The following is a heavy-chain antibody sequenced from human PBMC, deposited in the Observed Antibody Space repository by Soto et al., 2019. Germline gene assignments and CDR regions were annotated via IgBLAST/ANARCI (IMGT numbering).Heavy chain of an antibody. V-gene: IGHV1-69*12. CDR2: IIPMFGTA. CDR1: GGTFSTYA. D-gene: IGHD5-18*01. J-gene: IGHJ4*02. Sequence: QVQLVQSGAEVKKPESLVKVSYKAPGGTFSTYAISWVRQAPGQGLEWMGGIIPMFGTANYAQRFQDRVTITADESTNTVYMELSSLRSEDTAVYFCASGIQLWLRRINNGYSGWGQGTLVTVSS. CDR3: ASGIQLWLRRINNGYSG.